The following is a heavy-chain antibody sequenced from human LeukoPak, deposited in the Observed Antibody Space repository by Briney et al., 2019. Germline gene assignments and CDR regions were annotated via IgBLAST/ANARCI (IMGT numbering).Heavy chain of an antibody. D-gene: IGHD7-27*01. J-gene: IGHJ4*02. V-gene: IGHV3-74*01. CDR1: GFTFSNHW. Sequence: GGSLRLSCAASGFTFSNHWMHWVRQAPGKGLVWVSRINSDGGTTVYADSVKGRFTISRDNAKNTLYLQMNSLRAEDTAVYYCARGWITRVSDWGQGTLVTVSS. CDR3: ARGWITRVSD. CDR2: INSDGGTT.